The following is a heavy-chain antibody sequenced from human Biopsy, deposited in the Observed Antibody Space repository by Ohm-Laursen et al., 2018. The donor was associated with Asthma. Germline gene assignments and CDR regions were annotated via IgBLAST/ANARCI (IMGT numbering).Heavy chain of an antibody. D-gene: IGHD2-2*01. Sequence: SLRLSCSASGFAVSRDHMFWVRQAPEKGLEWVSVIYSGGTSHTADSVRGRFTISRDYSKNTLYLQMHSLRAEDTAVYYCARGGSSNWSHYYFDYWGQGTLVTVSS. CDR2: IYSGGTS. V-gene: IGHV3-53*01. CDR3: ARGGSSNWSHYYFDY. J-gene: IGHJ4*02. CDR1: GFAVSRDH.